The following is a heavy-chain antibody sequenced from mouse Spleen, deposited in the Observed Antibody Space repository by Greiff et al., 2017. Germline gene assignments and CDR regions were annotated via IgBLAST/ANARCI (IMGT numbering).Heavy chain of an antibody. Sequence: ESGPGLVKPSQSLSLTCSVTGYSITSGYYWNWIRQFPGNKLEWMGYISYDGSNNYNPSLKNRISITRDTSKNQFFLKLNSVTTEDTATYYCASRRGFAYWGQGTLVTVSA. CDR2: ISYDGSN. J-gene: IGHJ3*01. V-gene: IGHV3-6*01. CDR3: ASRRGFAY. CDR1: GYSITSGYY.